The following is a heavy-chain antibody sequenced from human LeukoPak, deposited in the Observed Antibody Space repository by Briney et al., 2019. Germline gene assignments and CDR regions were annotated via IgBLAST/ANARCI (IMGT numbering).Heavy chain of an antibody. J-gene: IGHJ4*02. V-gene: IGHV4-34*01. CDR3: ARGLRRYCSSTSCPYYFDY. D-gene: IGHD2-2*01. CDR2: INHSVST. Sequence: PSETLSLTCALYGGSFSGYYWSWIRQPPGKGLEWLGEINHSVSTNYNPSLKSQVTISVDTSKNQFSLKLSSVTAADTAVYYCARGLRRYCSSTSCPYYFDYWGQGTLVTVSS. CDR1: GGSFSGYY.